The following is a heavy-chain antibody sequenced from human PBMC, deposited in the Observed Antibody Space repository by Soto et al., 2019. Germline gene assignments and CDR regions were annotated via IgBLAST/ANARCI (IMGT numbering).Heavy chain of an antibody. V-gene: IGHV3-23*01. Sequence: EVQLLESGGGLVQPGGSLRVSCAASGFALNIYAMSWVRQAPGKGLEWVSVISGSADSTNYADSVKGRFTISRDNSKNTVYLQMNSLRVEDTAVYYCAKDRNHYGSGSYFDYWGQGTLVTVSS. J-gene: IGHJ4*02. CDR3: AKDRNHYGSGSYFDY. D-gene: IGHD3-10*01. CDR2: ISGSADST. CDR1: GFALNIYA.